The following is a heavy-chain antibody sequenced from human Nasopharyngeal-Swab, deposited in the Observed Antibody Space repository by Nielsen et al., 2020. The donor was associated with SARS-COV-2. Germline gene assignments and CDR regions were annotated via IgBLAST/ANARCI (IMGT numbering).Heavy chain of an antibody. D-gene: IGHD4-17*01. CDR1: GGSFSGYY. J-gene: IGHJ6*02. Sequence: SETLSLTCAVYGGSFSGYYWSWIRQPPGKGLEWIGEINHSGSTNYNPSLMSRLTISVDASKNQFSLRLTSVTAADTAVYYCAREDRWTLTSFYYALDVWGQGSAVTVSS. CDR2: INHSGST. V-gene: IGHV4-34*01. CDR3: AREDRWTLTSFYYALDV.